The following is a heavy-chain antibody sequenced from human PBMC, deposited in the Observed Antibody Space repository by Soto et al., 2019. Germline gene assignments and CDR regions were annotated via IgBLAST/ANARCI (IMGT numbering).Heavy chain of an antibody. CDR3: AHRVLRTVFGLVTTTAIYFDF. V-gene: IGHV2-5*02. CDR1: GFSLTTSGVG. J-gene: IGHJ4*02. Sequence: QITLNESGPTVVSPTETLTLTCRFSGFSLTTSGVGVCWIRQSPGKAPEWLALICWDDDKRYSASLKSRLTISKDTSKNQVVLTVSDLDPTDTATYYCAHRVLRTVFGLVTTTAIYFDFWGQGTPVAVSS. D-gene: IGHD3-3*01. CDR2: ICWDDDK.